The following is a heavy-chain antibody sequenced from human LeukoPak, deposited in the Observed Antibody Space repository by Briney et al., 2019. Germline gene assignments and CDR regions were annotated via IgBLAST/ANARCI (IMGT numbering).Heavy chain of an antibody. CDR1: GGSILDSTYY. CDR2: IFYSGNT. V-gene: IGHV4-39*01. J-gene: IGHJ5*02. Sequence: SETLSLTCTVSGGSILDSTYYWASIRQPPGKGLGWIATIFYSGNTHYNPSLKSRVTMSVDTVKNQFSLNLNSVTAADTAVYYCARQSSGYYYGWFDPWGQGTLVTVSS. CDR3: ARQSSGYYYGWFDP. D-gene: IGHD3-22*01.